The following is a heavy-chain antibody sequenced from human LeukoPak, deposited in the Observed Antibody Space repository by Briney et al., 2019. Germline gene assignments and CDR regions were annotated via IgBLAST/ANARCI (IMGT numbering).Heavy chain of an antibody. Sequence: GGSLRLSCAASGFTVSSNYMSWVRQAPGKGLECSSVIYSAGTTNYSDSVKGRFTISRGISKNTVYLQMNSLRAEDTAVYYCARTPNYYYGSGNYYNDWGQGTLVTVSS. V-gene: IGHV3-53*01. D-gene: IGHD3-10*01. CDR1: GFTVSSNY. CDR3: ARTPNYYYGSGNYYND. J-gene: IGHJ4*02. CDR2: IYSAGTT.